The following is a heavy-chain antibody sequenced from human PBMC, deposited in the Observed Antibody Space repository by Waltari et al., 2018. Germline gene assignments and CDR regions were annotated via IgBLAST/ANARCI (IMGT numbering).Heavy chain of an antibody. J-gene: IGHJ6*02. V-gene: IGHV3-30*04. CDR3: ARDYCDRTNCHGMDV. Sequence: QVQLVESGGGVVQPGRSLRLSCAASEFTFSSYAMHWVRQAPGKWLEWVAVISYNEKNIYYVDSVKGRFTISRDNSQKMLYLQMNSLRAEDTAVYYCARDYCDRTNCHGMDVWGRGTTVTVSS. D-gene: IGHD3-22*01. CDR2: ISYNEKNI. CDR1: EFTFSSYA.